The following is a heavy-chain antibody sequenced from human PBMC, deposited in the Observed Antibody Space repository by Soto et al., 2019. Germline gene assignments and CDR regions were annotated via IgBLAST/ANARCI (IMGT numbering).Heavy chain of an antibody. CDR2: IYHNGRT. J-gene: IGHJ4*02. V-gene: IGHV4-4*02. CDR3: ARHIAVSGTRGFDF. Sequence: QVQLQESGPGLMKPSGTLSLTCAVSAGSISANWWSWVRQPPGKGLEWIGEIYHNGRTNYNPSLKNRVTMSVDKSQNYFSLNLNSVTAADTAVYYCARHIAVSGTRGFDFWGQGTLVTVSS. CDR1: AGSISANW. D-gene: IGHD6-19*01.